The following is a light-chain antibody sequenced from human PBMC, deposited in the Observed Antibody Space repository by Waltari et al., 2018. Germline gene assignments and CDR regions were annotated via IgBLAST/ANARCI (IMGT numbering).Light chain of an antibody. CDR1: GSTLGAGYD. CDR3: QSYDTSLSVV. Sequence: QSVLTQPPSVSGSPGQRVSISCTGTGSTLGAGYDVHWYPQLPGKAPRLLIYGTSSRPPGVPDRFFGSQSGTSASLAITGLQAEDEADYYCQSYDTSLSVVFGGGTKLTVL. J-gene: IGLJ2*01. CDR2: GTS. V-gene: IGLV1-40*01.